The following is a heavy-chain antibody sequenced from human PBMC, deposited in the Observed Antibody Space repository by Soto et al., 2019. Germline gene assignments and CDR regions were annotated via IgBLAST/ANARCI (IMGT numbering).Heavy chain of an antibody. D-gene: IGHD6-13*01. CDR3: VRDNMGIY. J-gene: IGHJ1*01. CDR1: GFNFTGYE. CDR2: ISASVNAV. Sequence: GGSLRLSCAASGFNFTGYEMNWVRQSPGKGLEWVSYISASVNAVYYADSGRGRFTVSRDNATDTLFLTMRSLRVDDPAMYYCVRDNMGIYWGQGTLVTFSS. V-gene: IGHV3-48*03.